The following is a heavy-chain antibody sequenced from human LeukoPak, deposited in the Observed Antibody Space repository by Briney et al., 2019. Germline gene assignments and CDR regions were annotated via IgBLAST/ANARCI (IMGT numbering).Heavy chain of an antibody. J-gene: IGHJ4*02. Sequence: GGSLRLSCAASGFIFTNYAMSWVRQAPGKGLEWVSTITGNGDAAYYADSVKGRFTISRDNSRNTLYLQMNSLRADDTAAYYCEKDLTAMTNFDSWGQGTLVTVSS. V-gene: IGHV3-23*01. D-gene: IGHD5-18*01. CDR3: EKDLTAMTNFDS. CDR1: GFIFTNYA. CDR2: ITGNGDAA.